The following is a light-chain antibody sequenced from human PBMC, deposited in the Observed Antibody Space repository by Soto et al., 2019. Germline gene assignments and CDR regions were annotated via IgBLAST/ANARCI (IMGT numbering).Light chain of an antibody. CDR3: QQYYSTPWT. J-gene: IGKJ1*01. CDR1: QSVLYSSNNKNY. Sequence: DIGMTQSPDSLAVALGERATINCKSSQSVLYSSNNKNYLAWYQQKPGQPPNLLIYWASTRESGVPDRFSGSGSGTDFTLTISSLQAKDVAVYYCQQYYSTPWTFGQGTKVDI. V-gene: IGKV4-1*01. CDR2: WAS.